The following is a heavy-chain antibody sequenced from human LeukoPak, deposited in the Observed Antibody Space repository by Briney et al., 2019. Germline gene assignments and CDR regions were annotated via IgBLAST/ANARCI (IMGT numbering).Heavy chain of an antibody. CDR2: IYHSGST. V-gene: IGHV4-30-2*01. D-gene: IGHD3-10*01. CDR3: ARDTKVYYGSGSYQWFTDV. Sequence: SETLSLTCTVSGGSISSGGYYWSWIRQPPGKGLEWIGYIYHSGSTYYNPSLKSRVTISVDRSKNQFSLKLSSVTAADTAVYYCARDTKVYYGSGSYQWFTDVWGKGTTVTVSS. CDR1: GGSISSGGYY. J-gene: IGHJ6*04.